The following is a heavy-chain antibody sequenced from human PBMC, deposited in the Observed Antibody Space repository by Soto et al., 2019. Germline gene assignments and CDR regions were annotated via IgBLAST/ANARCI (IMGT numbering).Heavy chain of an antibody. V-gene: IGHV3-15*01. CDR1: EFTLSNAW. Sequence: EVQLVESGGGVVKPGGSLRLSCAASEFTLSNAWMTWVRQAPGKGPEWIGHIKSNTDGGTIEYAAFVNGRFIISRDDSKNTLSLQVHSLKTEDTAVYYWTTKNGYITPTEYWGQGTLVTVSS. CDR2: IKSNTDGGTI. J-gene: IGHJ4*02. D-gene: IGHD5-12*01. CDR3: TTKNGYITPTEY.